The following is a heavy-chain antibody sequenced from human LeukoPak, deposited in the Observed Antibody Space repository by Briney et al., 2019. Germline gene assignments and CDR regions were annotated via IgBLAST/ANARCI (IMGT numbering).Heavy chain of an antibody. D-gene: IGHD3-9*01. CDR2: ISISSSNI. CDR1: GFRVSGYD. J-gene: IGHJ6*04. Sequence: GSLRLSCAASGFRVSGYDLNWIRQAPGKGLEWIAYISISSSNIHYADSVRGRFTISRDNASNSLYLQLSSLRVEDTAVYYCAREYYGVIFSHYLDVWGKGTTVTVSS. V-gene: IGHV3-48*04. CDR3: AREYYGVIFSHYLDV.